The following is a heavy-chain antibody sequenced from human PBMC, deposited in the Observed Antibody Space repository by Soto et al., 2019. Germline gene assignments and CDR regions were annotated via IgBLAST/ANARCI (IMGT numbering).Heavy chain of an antibody. CDR3: ARDAAVGLFDY. J-gene: IGHJ4*02. CDR1: GYTFTSYG. V-gene: IGHV1-18*01. D-gene: IGHD1-26*01. CDR2: ISANNGNT. Sequence: QVQLVQSGAEVKKPGASVKVSCKASGYTFTSYGISWVRQAPGQGLEWMGWISANNGNTTYEQKCQGRVTMTTDTSTGTAYMELRRLRSDATAVYYRARDAAVGLFDYWGEGALVTVSS.